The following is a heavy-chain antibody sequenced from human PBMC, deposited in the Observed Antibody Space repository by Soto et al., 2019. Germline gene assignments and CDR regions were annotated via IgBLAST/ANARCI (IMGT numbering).Heavy chain of an antibody. V-gene: IGHV3-48*02. D-gene: IGHD3-22*01. J-gene: IGHJ4*02. CDR1: GFTFSSYS. CDR2: IRSSSSTI. Sequence: EVQLVESGGGLVQPGGSLRLSCAASGFTFSSYSMNWFRQAPGKELELVSYIRSSSSTIYYADSVKGRFTISRDNAKNSMYLQMNRLRDEDTAVDYCARDRFYYYESSGYYSPFDYWGQGTLVTVSS. CDR3: ARDRFYYYESSGYYSPFDY.